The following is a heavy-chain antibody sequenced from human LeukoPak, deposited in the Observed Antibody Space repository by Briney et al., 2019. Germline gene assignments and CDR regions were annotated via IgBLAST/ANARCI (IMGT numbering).Heavy chain of an antibody. CDR1: GYTFTSVD. Sequence: ASVKVSCKTSGYTFTSVDINWVRQATGQGLAWMGWMNPNSGNTGYAQKFQGRVTMTRKTTISTAYMELLSCGSAAAAIYYCARSPTGLRKRNDFWGQGTLVTASS. CDR2: MNPNSGNT. CDR3: ARSPTGLRKRNDF. J-gene: IGHJ4*02. V-gene: IGHV1-8*01. D-gene: IGHD4-17*01.